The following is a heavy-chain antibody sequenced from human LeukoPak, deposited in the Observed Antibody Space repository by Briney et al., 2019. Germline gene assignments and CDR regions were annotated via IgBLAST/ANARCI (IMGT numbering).Heavy chain of an antibody. CDR2: IYYSGST. V-gene: IGHV4-59*01. J-gene: IGHJ4*02. CDR1: GGSISSYY. CDR3: ARDPATWFGELFFDY. Sequence: PSETLSLTCTVSGGSISSYYWSWIRQPPGKGLEWIGYIYYSGSTNYNPSLKSRVTISVDTSKNQFSLKLSSVTAADTAVYYCARDPATWFGELFFDYWGQGTLVTVSS. D-gene: IGHD3-10*01.